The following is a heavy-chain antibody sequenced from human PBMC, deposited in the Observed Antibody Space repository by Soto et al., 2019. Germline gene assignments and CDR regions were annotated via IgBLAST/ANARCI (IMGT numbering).Heavy chain of an antibody. D-gene: IGHD6-13*01. V-gene: IGHV3-9*01. CDR3: AKDRIAAAGTNYYYGMDV. Sequence: GGSLRLSCSASGFPFDDYAMHWVRQAPGQGLEWVSGISWNSGSIGYADSVKGRFTISRDNAKNSLYLQMNSLRAEDTALYYCAKDRIAAAGTNYYYGMDVWGQGTTVTVSS. J-gene: IGHJ6*02. CDR1: GFPFDDYA. CDR2: ISWNSGSI.